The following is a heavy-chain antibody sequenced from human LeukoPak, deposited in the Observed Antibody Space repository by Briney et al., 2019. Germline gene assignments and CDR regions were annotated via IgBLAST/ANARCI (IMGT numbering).Heavy chain of an antibody. J-gene: IGHJ4*02. CDR3: ARVVTTGSYFDY. Sequence: ASETLSLTCTVSGGSVSSGSYYWSWIRQPPGKGLEWIGYIYYSGTTNYNPSLKSRITISVDTSKNQFSLKLSSVTAADTAVYYCARVVTTGSYFDYWGQGTLVTVSS. V-gene: IGHV4-61*01. CDR2: IYYSGTT. D-gene: IGHD4-17*01. CDR1: GGSVSSGSYY.